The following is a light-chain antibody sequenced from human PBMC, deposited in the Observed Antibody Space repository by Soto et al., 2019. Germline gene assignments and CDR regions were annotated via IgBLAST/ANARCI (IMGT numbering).Light chain of an antibody. CDR3: QKYDGAPFT. Sequence: DIQMTQSPSSLSASVGDRVTITCRAGQDRNTYLAWYQQKPGKVPKLLISAASTLQSGVPSRFSGSGSGTDFTLTISSLQPEDVATYYCQKYDGAPFTFGGGTKVEIK. J-gene: IGKJ4*01. CDR2: AAS. CDR1: QDRNTY. V-gene: IGKV1-27*01.